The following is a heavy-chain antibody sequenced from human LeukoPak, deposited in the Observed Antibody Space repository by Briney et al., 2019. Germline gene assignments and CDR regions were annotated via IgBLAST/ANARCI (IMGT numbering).Heavy chain of an antibody. V-gene: IGHV3-7*01. CDR2: IKQDGSEK. J-gene: IGHJ4*02. CDR3: AREGVVVAATPENY. CDR1: GFTFSSYW. Sequence: GGSLRLSCAASGFTFSSYWMSWVRQAPGKGLEWVANIKQDGSEKYYVDSVKGRFTISRDNAKNSLYLQMNSLRAEDTAVYYCAREGVVVAATPENYWGQGTLVTVPS. D-gene: IGHD2-15*01.